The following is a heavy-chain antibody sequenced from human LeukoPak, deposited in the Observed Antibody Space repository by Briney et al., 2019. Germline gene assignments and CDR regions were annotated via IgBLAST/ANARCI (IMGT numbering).Heavy chain of an antibody. V-gene: IGHV4-4*07. D-gene: IGHD3-9*01. Sequence: SETLSLTCTVSGGSISSYYWSWIRQPAGKGLEWIGRIYTSGSTNYNPSLKSRVTMSVDTSKNQFSLKLSSVTAADTAVYYCPRPQRSLRYFDWLTVGAFDIWGQGTMVTVSS. CDR3: PRPQRSLRYFDWLTVGAFDI. CDR1: GGSISSYY. CDR2: IYTSGST. J-gene: IGHJ3*02.